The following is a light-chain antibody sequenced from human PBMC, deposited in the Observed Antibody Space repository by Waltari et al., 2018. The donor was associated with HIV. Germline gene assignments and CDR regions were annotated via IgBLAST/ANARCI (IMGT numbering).Light chain of an antibody. V-gene: IGKV4-1*01. CDR1: QSILYSSNNENH. Sequence: DIVMTQSPDSLAASLGERATINCKSRQSILYSSNNENHLAWYQQKPGQPPKLLISWASTRESGVPDRFSGSGSGTDFSLTISSLQAEDVAVYYCQQYYSSPLTFGGGTKAEI. J-gene: IGKJ4*01. CDR2: WAS. CDR3: QQYYSSPLT.